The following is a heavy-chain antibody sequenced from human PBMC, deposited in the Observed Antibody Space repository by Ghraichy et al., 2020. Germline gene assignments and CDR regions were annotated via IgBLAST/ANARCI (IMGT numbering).Heavy chain of an antibody. Sequence: SVKVSCKASGGTFSSYAISWVRQAPGQGLEWMGGIIPIFGTANYAQKFQGRVTITADESTSSAYMELSSLRSEDTAVYYCARGGLGYCSSTSCYSAFDIWGQGTMVTVSS. D-gene: IGHD2-2*01. CDR1: GGTFSSYA. J-gene: IGHJ3*02. V-gene: IGHV1-69*13. CDR2: IIPIFGTA. CDR3: ARGGLGYCSSTSCYSAFDI.